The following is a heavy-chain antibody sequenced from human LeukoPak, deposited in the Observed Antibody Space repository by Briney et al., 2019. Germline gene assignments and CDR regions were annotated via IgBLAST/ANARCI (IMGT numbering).Heavy chain of an antibody. D-gene: IGHD3-10*01. J-gene: IGHJ4*02. V-gene: IGHV3-74*01. Sequence: GGSLRLSCAASRFTFSSFWMHWVRHAPGKGLVWVSRINTDGSSTNYADSVKGRFTISRDNPKNTVYLQMNSLRAEDTAVYYCARGDSYVSAPLDYWGQGTLVTVSS. CDR2: INTDGSST. CDR3: ARGDSYVSAPLDY. CDR1: RFTFSSFW.